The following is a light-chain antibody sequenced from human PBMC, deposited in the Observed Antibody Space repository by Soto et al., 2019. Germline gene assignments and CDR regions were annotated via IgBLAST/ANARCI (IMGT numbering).Light chain of an antibody. V-gene: IGKV1-33*01. Sequence: DIQMTQSPSSLSASVGDRVTITCQASQDISNYLNWYQQKPGKAPKLLIYDASNLETGVPSRFGGSGSWTDFTFTISSLQPEYIATYYCQQYDNLPPFTFGPGTKVDIK. CDR2: DAS. J-gene: IGKJ3*01. CDR3: QQYDNLPPFT. CDR1: QDISNY.